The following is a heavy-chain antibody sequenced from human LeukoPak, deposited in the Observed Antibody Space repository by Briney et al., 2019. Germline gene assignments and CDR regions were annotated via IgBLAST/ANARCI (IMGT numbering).Heavy chain of an antibody. CDR3: ARDGSSSPPYYYYGMDV. CDR2: IYYSGST. V-gene: IGHV4-59*01. D-gene: IGHD6-6*01. J-gene: IGHJ6*02. CDR1: GGSISSYY. Sequence: SETLSLTCTVSGGSISSYYWSWIRQPPGKGLEWIGYIYYSGSTNYNPSLKGRVTISVDTSKNQFSLKLSSVTAADTAVYYCARDGSSSPPYYYYGMDVWGQGTTVTVSS.